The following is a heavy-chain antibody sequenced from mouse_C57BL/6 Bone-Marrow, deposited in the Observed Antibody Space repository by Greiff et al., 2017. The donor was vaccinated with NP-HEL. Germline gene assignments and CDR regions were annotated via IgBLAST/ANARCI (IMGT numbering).Heavy chain of an antibody. CDR2: IDPSDSYT. CDR1: GYTFTSYW. J-gene: IGHJ2*01. CDR3: ARLSYYFDY. Sequence: QVQLQQPGAELVKPGASVKLSCKASGYTFTSYWMQWVKQRPGQGLEWIGEIDPSDSYTNYNQKFKGKATLTVDTSSSTAYMQLSSLTSGDSAVYYCARLSYYFDYGGQGTTLTVSS. V-gene: IGHV1-50*01.